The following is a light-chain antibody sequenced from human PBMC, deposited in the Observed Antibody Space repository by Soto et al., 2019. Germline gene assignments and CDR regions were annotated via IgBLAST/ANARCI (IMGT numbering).Light chain of an antibody. J-gene: IGKJ5*01. CDR1: QSVGSS. CDR2: GAS. Sequence: EIVMKQSPATLSVSPGERATLSCRASQSVGSSLAWYQQEPGQAPRLLIYGASTRATGIPARFSGSGSGTEFTLTISSLQSEDFAVYFCQQYKNWPPITFGQGTRLEIK. CDR3: QQYKNWPPIT. V-gene: IGKV3-15*01.